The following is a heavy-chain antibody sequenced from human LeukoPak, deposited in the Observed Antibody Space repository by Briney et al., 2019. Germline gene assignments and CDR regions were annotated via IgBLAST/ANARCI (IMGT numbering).Heavy chain of an antibody. CDR1: GFNFSKND. V-gene: IGHV3-13*01. CDR3: AKAFDYNGLRGEGGSFDC. D-gene: IGHD4-11*01. Sequence: GGSLRLSCVASGFNFSKNDMHWVRQTTERGLEWVSAIGVGGDTYYADPVKGRFTISRENGKNSVYLQMNSLRAGDTAVYFCAKAFDYNGLRGEGGSFDCWGQGALVAVSS. J-gene: IGHJ4*02. CDR2: IGVGGDT.